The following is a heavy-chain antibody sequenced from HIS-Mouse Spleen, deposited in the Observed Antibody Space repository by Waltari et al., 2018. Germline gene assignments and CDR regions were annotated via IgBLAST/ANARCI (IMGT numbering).Heavy chain of an antibody. V-gene: IGHV4-39*07. J-gene: IGHJ2*01. D-gene: IGHD6-13*01. CDR3: AREIPYSSSWYDWYFDL. Sequence: QLQLQESGPGLVKPSETLSLTCTVSGGSLSSSRHYWGWIRQPPGKGREWIGSIYYSGSTYYNPSLKSRVTISVDTSKNQFSLKLSSVTAADTAVYYCAREIPYSSSWYDWYFDLWGRGTLVTVSS. CDR1: GGSLSSSRHY. CDR2: IYYSGST.